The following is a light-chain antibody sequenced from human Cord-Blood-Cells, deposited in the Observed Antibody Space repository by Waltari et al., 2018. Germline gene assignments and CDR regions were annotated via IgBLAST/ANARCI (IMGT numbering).Light chain of an antibody. CDR3: CSYAGSSTWV. CDR1: SSGVVGSNL. CDR2: EGS. J-gene: IGLJ3*02. V-gene: IGLV2-23*01. Sequence: QSALTQPASASGSPGQSITISCTGTSSGVVGSNLVSWYQQHPGKAPKLMIYEGSKRPSGVSNRFSGSKSGNTASLTISGLQAEDEADYYCCSYAGSSTWVFGGGTKLTVL.